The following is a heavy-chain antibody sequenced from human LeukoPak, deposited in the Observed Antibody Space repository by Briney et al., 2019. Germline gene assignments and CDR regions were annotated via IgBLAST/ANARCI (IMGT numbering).Heavy chain of an antibody. CDR1: GGSISSYY. Sequence: SETLFLTCTVSGGSISSYYWSWIRQPAGKGLEWIGRIYTSGSTNYNPSLKSRVTMSVDTSKNQFSLKLSSVTAADTAVYYCARNALNSYGPGYYNWSDPWGQGTLVTVSS. J-gene: IGHJ5*02. V-gene: IGHV4-4*07. D-gene: IGHD5-18*01. CDR2: IYTSGST. CDR3: ARNALNSYGPGYYNWSDP.